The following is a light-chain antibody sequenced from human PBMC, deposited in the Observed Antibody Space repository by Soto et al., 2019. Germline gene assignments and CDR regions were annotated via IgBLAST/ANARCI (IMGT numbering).Light chain of an antibody. J-gene: IGKJ1*01. CDR2: KAS. CDR1: QDIVRW. CDR3: QEHNSYSRT. V-gene: IGKV1-5*03. Sequence: DTQMTQSPSTLSASVGDRVTITCRASQDIVRWLAWYQQKPGKAPKLLIYKASILESGVPSPFSGSGSGTDFTLTISSLQHDDFATDYCQEHNSYSRTFGQGTRVEIK.